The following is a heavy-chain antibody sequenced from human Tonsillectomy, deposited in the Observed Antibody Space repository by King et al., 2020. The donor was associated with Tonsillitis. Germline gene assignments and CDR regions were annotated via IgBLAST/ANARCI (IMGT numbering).Heavy chain of an antibody. Sequence: QLVQSGGGLVQPGGSLRLSCAASGFTFSSYAMSWVRLAPEQGLEWGSGIVGDGSMIYYSDSVKGRFTISRDNSDNTLYLQMNSLRAEDTAVYYCAKMGSGTFDHWGQGTLVTVSP. CDR1: GFTFSSYA. V-gene: IGHV3-23*04. CDR3: AKMGSGTFDH. D-gene: IGHD6-13*01. J-gene: IGHJ4*02. CDR2: IVGDGSMI.